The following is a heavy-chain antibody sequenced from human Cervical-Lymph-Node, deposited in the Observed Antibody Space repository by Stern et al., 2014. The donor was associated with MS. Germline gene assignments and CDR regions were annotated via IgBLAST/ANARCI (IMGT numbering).Heavy chain of an antibody. CDR2: IYYSGST. Sequence: VQLVESGPGLVKPSQTLSLTCPVSGGSISSGGYYWSWIRQHPGKGLEWIGYIYYSGSTYYNPSLKSRVTISVDTSKNQFSLNLSSVTAADTAVYYCARASYYGSGIDYWGQGTLVTVSS. D-gene: IGHD3-10*01. CDR3: ARASYYGSGIDY. V-gene: IGHV4-31*03. CDR1: GGSISSGGYY. J-gene: IGHJ4*02.